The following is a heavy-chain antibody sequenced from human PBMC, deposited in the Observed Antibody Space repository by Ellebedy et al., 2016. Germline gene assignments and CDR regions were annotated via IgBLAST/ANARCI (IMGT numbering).Heavy chain of an antibody. Sequence: GESLKISXAASGFTFRNYAMNWVRQAPGKGLEWVSGISGRSGNTYYAAPVKGRFTISRDNSKNTLFLQVNSLRAEDTAVYYCAKDQEYFDYMDVWGKGPRSPSP. CDR3: AKDQEYFDYMDV. CDR1: GFTFRNYA. CDR2: ISGRSGNT. J-gene: IGHJ6*03. V-gene: IGHV3-23*01.